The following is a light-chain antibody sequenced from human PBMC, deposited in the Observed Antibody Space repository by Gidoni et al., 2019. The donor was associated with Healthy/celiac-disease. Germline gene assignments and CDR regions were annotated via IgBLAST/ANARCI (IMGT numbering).Light chain of an antibody. J-gene: IGLJ2*01. Sequence: QSALTQPASVSGPPGQSITISCTGTSSDVGGYNYVSWYQQHPGKAPKLMIYDVSNRPSGVSTRFSGSKSGNTASLTISGLQAEDEADYYCSSYTGSSTLVFGGGTKLTVL. CDR2: DVS. CDR1: SSDVGGYNY. CDR3: SSYTGSSTLV. V-gene: IGLV2-14*03.